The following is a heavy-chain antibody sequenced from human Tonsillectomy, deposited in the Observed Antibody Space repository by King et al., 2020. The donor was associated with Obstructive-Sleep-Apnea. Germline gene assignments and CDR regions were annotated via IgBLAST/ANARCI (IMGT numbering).Heavy chain of an antibody. CDR1: GGSISSYY. J-gene: IGHJ6*02. Sequence: QLQESGPGLVKPSETLSLTCTVSGGSISSYYWSWIRQPPGKGLEWLGYIYYSGSTNYNPSLQSRVTISVDTSKNQFSLKLSSVTAADTAVYYCARATMGRLWFGESYYGMDVWGQGTTVTVSS. CDR2: IYYSGST. V-gene: IGHV4-59*01. D-gene: IGHD3-10*01. CDR3: ARATMGRLWFGESYYGMDV.